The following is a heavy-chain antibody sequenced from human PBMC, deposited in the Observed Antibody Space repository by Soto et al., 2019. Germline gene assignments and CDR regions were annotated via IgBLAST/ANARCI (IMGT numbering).Heavy chain of an antibody. D-gene: IGHD1-26*01. CDR2: IIPIFGTA. Sequence: QVQLVQSGAEVKKPGSSVNVSCKASGGTFSSYSINWVRQAPGQGLEWMGEIIPIFGTANYAQKCQGRVTITADESTSTAYMELSSLRSEDTAVYYCARDGGRHSGGIDYWGQGTLVTVSS. V-gene: IGHV1-69*01. CDR3: ARDGGRHSGGIDY. J-gene: IGHJ4*02. CDR1: GGTFSSYS.